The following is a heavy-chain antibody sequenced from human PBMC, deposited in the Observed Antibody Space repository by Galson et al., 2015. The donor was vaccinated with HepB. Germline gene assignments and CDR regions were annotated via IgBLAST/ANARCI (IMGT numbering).Heavy chain of an antibody. CDR2: ISGSGGST. Sequence: SLRLSCAASGFTFSSYAMSWVRQAPGKGLEWVSAISGSGGSTYYADSVKGRFTISRDNSKNTLYLQMNSLRAEDTAVYYCAKAYDYGGQRRPGPLDYWGQGTLVTVSS. CDR1: GFTFSSYA. V-gene: IGHV3-23*01. CDR3: AKAYDYGGQRRPGPLDY. J-gene: IGHJ4*02. D-gene: IGHD4-23*01.